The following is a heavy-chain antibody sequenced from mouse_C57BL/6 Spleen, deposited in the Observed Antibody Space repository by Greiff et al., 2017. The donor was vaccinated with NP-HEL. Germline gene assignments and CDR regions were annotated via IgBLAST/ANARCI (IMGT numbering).Heavy chain of an antibody. D-gene: IGHD2-5*01. CDR2: IYPGDGDT. CDR3: ARNAYYSNLYYAMDY. CDR1: GYAFSSYW. V-gene: IGHV1-80*01. Sequence: QVHVKQSGAELVKPGASVKISCKASGYAFSSYWMNWVKQRPGKGLEWIGQIYPGDGDTNYNGKFKGKATLTADKSSSTAYMQLSSLTSEDSAVYFCARNAYYSNLYYAMDYWGQGTSVTVSS. J-gene: IGHJ4*01.